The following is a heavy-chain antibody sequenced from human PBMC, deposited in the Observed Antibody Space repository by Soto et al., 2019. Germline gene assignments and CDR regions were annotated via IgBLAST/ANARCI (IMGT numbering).Heavy chain of an antibody. CDR2: IYYSGNT. CDR3: ARIPVDTSMINWLDP. Sequence: SETLSLTCTVSGGSVSSGGYYWSWIRQPPGKGLEWIGYIYYSGNTNYNPSLKSRVIISVDTSKNLFSLKLNSVTAADTAVYYCARIPVDTSMINWLDPWGQGTLVTVS. J-gene: IGHJ5*02. V-gene: IGHV4-61*08. D-gene: IGHD5-18*01. CDR1: GGSVSSGGYY.